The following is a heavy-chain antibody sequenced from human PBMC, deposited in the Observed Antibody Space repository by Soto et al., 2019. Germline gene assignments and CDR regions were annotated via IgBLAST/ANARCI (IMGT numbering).Heavy chain of an antibody. V-gene: IGHV3-48*03. J-gene: IGHJ4*02. Sequence: GGSLRLSCAASGFTFSSYEMNWVRQAPGKGLEWVSYISSSGSTIYYADSVKGRFTISRDNAKNSLYLQMNSLRAEDTAVYYCARVGYYDSSGYFVQYFDYWGQGTLVTVSS. D-gene: IGHD3-22*01. CDR2: ISSSGSTI. CDR1: GFTFSSYE. CDR3: ARVGYYDSSGYFVQYFDY.